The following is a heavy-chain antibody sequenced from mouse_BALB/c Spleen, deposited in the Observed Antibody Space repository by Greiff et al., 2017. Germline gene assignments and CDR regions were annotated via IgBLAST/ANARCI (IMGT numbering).Heavy chain of an antibody. CDR1: GFTFSSYG. D-gene: IGHD2-14*01. CDR3: ARARRVRRSMDY. Sequence: EVMLVESGGGLVQPGGSLKLSCAASGFTFSSYGMSWVRQTPDKRLELVATINSNGGSTYYPDSVKGRFTISRDNAKNTLYLQMSSLKSEDTAMYYCARARRVRRSMDYWGQGTSVTVSS. CDR2: INSNGGST. V-gene: IGHV5-6-3*01. J-gene: IGHJ4*01.